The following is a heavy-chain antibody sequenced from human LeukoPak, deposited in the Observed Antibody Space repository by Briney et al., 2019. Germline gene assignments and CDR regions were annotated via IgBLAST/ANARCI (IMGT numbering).Heavy chain of an antibody. CDR2: INHSGST. CDR3: ARGWNSGYDQTFDY. J-gene: IGHJ4*02. CDR1: GGSFSGYY. Sequence: TETLSLTCAVYGGSFSGYYWSWIRQPPGKGLEWIGEINHSGSTNYNPSLKSRVTVSVDTSKNQFSLKLSSVTAADTAVYYCARGWNSGYDQTFDYWGQGTLVTVSS. V-gene: IGHV4-34*01. D-gene: IGHD5-12*01.